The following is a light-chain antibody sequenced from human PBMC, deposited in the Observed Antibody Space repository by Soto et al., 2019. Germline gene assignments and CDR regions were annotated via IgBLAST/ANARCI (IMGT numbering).Light chain of an antibody. J-gene: IGLJ3*02. V-gene: IGLV1-44*01. CDR2: NNN. CDR1: SSNIGSNT. Sequence: QLVLTQPPSASGTPGQRVTISCSGSSSNIGSNTVNWYQQLPGTAPKLLISNNNQRPSGVPDRFSGSKSGTSASLAISGLQSEDETDYYCAAWDDGLDGVLFGGGTKLTVL. CDR3: AAWDDGLDGVL.